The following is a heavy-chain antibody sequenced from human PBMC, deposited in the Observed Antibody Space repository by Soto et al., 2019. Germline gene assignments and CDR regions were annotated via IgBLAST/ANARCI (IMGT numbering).Heavy chain of an antibody. Sequence: SVKVSCKASGYTFTSYDINWVRQATGQGLEWMGWMNPNSGNTGYAQKFQGRVTMTRNTSISTAYMELSSLRSEDTAVYYCARTAPAAISDAFDIWGQGTMVTVSS. J-gene: IGHJ3*02. CDR3: ARTAPAAISDAFDI. CDR2: MNPNSGNT. D-gene: IGHD2-2*01. V-gene: IGHV1-8*01. CDR1: GYTFTSYD.